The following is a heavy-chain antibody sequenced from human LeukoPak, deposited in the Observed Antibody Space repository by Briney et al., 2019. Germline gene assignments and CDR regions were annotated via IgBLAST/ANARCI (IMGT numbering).Heavy chain of an antibody. D-gene: IGHD5/OR15-5a*01. V-gene: IGHV3-74*01. CDR1: GFTFSSYW. J-gene: IGHJ6*02. Sequence: GGSLRLSCAGSGFTFSSYWMHWVRQAPGKGLVWVSRTNSDDSVTNYADSVKGRFTISRDNAKNTLYLQMSSLRVEDTAVYFCVRLSFYADVSPASPHAYGMDVWGQGTTVTVSS. CDR2: TNSDDSVT. CDR3: VRLSFYADVSPASPHAYGMDV.